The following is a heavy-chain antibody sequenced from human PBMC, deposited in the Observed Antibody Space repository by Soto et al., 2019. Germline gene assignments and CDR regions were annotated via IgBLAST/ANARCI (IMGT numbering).Heavy chain of an antibody. CDR1: GFTFDDYA. CDR2: ISWNSGSI. J-gene: IGHJ4*02. CDR3: AKIAVDSSGWYGYFDY. D-gene: IGHD6-19*01. V-gene: IGHV3-9*01. Sequence: PGGSLRLSCAASGFTFDDYAMHWVRQAPGKGLEWVSGISWNSGSIGYADSVKGRFTISRDNAKNSLYLQMNSLRAEDTALYYCAKIAVDSSGWYGYFDYWGQGTLVTV.